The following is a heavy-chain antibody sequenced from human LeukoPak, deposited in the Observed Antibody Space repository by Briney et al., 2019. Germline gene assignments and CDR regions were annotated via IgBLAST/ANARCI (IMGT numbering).Heavy chain of an antibody. CDR1: GFTFSSYW. CDR3: ARDSAIAAMGY. CDR2: IKQDGSEK. V-gene: IGHV3-7*01. J-gene: IGHJ4*02. Sequence: GGSLRLSCAASGFTFSSYWMSWVRQAPGKGLEWAANIKQDGSEKYYVDSVKGRFTISRDNAKNSLYLQMSSLRAEDTAVYYCARDSAIAAMGYWGQGTLVTVSS. D-gene: IGHD6-13*01.